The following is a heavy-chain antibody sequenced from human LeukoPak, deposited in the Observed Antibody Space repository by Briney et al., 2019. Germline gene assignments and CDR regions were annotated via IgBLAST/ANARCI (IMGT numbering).Heavy chain of an antibody. CDR2: ISSSSSYI. CDR3: AREGHDYGDYVPLDY. D-gene: IGHD4-17*01. J-gene: IGHJ4*02. Sequence: PGGSLRLSCAASGFTFSSYSMNWVREAPGKGLEWVSSISSSSSYIYYADSVKGRFTISRDNAKNSLYLQMNSLRAEDTAVYYCAREGHDYGDYVPLDYWGQGTLVTVSS. V-gene: IGHV3-21*01. CDR1: GFTFSSYS.